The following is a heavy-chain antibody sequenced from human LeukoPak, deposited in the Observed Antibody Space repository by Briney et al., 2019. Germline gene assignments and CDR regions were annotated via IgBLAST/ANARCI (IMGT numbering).Heavy chain of an antibody. D-gene: IGHD2-2*01. CDR2: IRGAGYSDAP. V-gene: IGHV3-73*01. CDR1: GFTSTSYE. Sequence: GGSLRLSCAPSGFTSTSYEMNWVRQAPGNGRGWVGRIRGAGYSDAPAYVASVRGRFSISRDDSKSTAYLQMNSLKAEDAAEYYCTVPGSGGNWFDPWGPGTLVTVSS. CDR3: TVPGSGGNWFDP. J-gene: IGHJ5*02.